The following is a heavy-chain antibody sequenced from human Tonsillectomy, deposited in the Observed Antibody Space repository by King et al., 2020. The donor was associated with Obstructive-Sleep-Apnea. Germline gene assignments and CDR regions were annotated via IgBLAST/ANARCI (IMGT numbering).Heavy chain of an antibody. D-gene: IGHD3-16*01. CDR3: SRIWGMDAFDL. CDR2: IDYSGNT. Sequence: VQLQESGPGLVKPSQTLSLTCSVSGFSISSGGYYWSWIRQHPGKGLEWIGYIDYSGNTYDNPSLRSRITMSVDMSKNQFSLKLSSVTAADTALYYCSRIWGMDAFDLWGQGTMVTVAS. CDR1: GFSISSGGYY. J-gene: IGHJ3*01. V-gene: IGHV4-31*03.